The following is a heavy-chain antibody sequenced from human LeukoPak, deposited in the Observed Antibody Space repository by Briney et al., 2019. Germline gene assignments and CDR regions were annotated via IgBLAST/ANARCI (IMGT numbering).Heavy chain of an antibody. Sequence: GGSLRLSCAASGFTFSSYAMSWVRQAPGKGLEWVSAISGSGGSTYYADSVKGRFTISRDNSKNTSYLQMNSLRAEDTAVYYCAKGVRFLEWFFDYWGQGTLVTVSS. J-gene: IGHJ4*02. D-gene: IGHD3-3*01. V-gene: IGHV3-23*01. CDR1: GFTFSSYA. CDR2: ISGSGGST. CDR3: AKGVRFLEWFFDY.